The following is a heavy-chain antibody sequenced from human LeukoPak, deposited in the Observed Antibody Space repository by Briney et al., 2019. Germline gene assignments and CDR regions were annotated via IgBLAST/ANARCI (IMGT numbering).Heavy chain of an antibody. CDR1: GFTFSSYS. Sequence: GGSLRLSCAASGFTFSSYSMSWVRQAPGKGLEWVSSISSSSSYIYYADSVKGRFTISRDNAKNSLYLQMNSLRAEDTAVYYCAKVGLRYYFDYWGQGTLVTVSS. D-gene: IGHD5/OR15-5a*01. CDR3: AKVGLRYYFDY. CDR2: ISSSSSYI. J-gene: IGHJ4*02. V-gene: IGHV3-21*04.